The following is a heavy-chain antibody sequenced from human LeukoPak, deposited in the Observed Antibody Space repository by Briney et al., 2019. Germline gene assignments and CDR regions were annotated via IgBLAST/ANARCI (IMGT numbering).Heavy chain of an antibody. CDR2: IYTSGST. D-gene: IGHD5-12*01. V-gene: IGHV4-39*07. CDR3: ARFSAGGYNY. Sequence: SETLSLTCTVSGGSISSSSYYWGWIRQPPGKGLEWIVRIYTSGSTNYNPSLKTRVTMSVDTSKNQFSLKLSSVTAADTAVYYCARFSAGGYNYWGQGTLVTVSS. CDR1: GGSISSSSYY. J-gene: IGHJ4*02.